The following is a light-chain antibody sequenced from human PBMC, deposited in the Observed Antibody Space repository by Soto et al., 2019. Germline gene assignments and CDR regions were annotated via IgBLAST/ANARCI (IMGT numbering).Light chain of an antibody. J-gene: IGKJ1*01. V-gene: IGKV1-39*01. Sequence: DIQVTQSPSTLSASVGDRVTITCRASQTINKYLNWYQQKPGKAPELLIYAASNLQSGVPSRFSGTESGADFTLTISALQPEDFATHYCQQSYSSPRTFGQGTRVEIK. CDR1: QTINKY. CDR3: QQSYSSPRT. CDR2: AAS.